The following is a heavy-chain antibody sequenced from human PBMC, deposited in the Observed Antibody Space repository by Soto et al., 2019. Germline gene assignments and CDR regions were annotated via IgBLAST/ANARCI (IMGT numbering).Heavy chain of an antibody. CDR2: MNPNSGNT. V-gene: IGHV1-8*01. Sequence: ASVKVSCKASGYTFTSYDINWVRQATGQGLEWMGWMNPNSGNTGYAKKLQGRVTMTRNTSICTAYMELSSLRSEDTAVYFCARGYSSSWYAFKSAIYFDYWGQGTLVTVSS. CDR1: GYTFTSYD. J-gene: IGHJ4*02. D-gene: IGHD6-13*01. CDR3: ARGYSSSWYAFKSAIYFDY.